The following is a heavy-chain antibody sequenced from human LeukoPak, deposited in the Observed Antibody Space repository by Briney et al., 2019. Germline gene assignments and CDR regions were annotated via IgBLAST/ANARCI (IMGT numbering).Heavy chain of an antibody. V-gene: IGHV4-59*08. D-gene: IGHD6-13*01. Sequence: SETLSLTCTVSGGSISSYYWSWIRQPPGKGLEWIGYIYYSGSTNYNPSLKSRVTISVDTSKNLFSLKLSSVTAADTAVYYCARHLLVPSYDAFDIWGQGTMVTVSS. CDR3: ARHLLVPSYDAFDI. CDR1: GGSISSYY. CDR2: IYYSGST. J-gene: IGHJ3*02.